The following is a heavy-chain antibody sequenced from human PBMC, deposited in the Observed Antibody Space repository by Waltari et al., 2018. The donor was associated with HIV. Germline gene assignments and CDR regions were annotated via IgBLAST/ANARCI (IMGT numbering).Heavy chain of an antibody. CDR1: GGTFSSYA. CDR3: AREGPYSGSSGIFDI. Sequence: QVQLVQSGAEVKKPGSSVKVSCKASGGTFSSYAISWVRQATGQGLEWMGGILPIVGATNDAQKFRGRLTITADESTSTAYMELSSLRSEDTALYYCAREGPYSGSSGIFDIWGQGTMVTVSS. V-gene: IGHV1-69*01. J-gene: IGHJ3*02. D-gene: IGHD6-19*01. CDR2: ILPIVGAT.